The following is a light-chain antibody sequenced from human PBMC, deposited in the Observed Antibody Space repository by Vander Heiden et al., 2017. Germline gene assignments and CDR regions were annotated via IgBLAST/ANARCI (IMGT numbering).Light chain of an antibody. J-gene: IGLJ3*02. Sequence: QSVLTQPPSASAAPGQKVTISCSGGSHNIGYNSVSWYQQLPGTAPKFLIYDNNKRPSGIPDRFSGSKSGTSATLDITGLQTGDEAGYYCGAWDSSLSVVLFGGGTKLTVL. CDR2: DNN. CDR3: GAWDSSLSVVL. CDR1: SHNIGYNS. V-gene: IGLV1-51*01.